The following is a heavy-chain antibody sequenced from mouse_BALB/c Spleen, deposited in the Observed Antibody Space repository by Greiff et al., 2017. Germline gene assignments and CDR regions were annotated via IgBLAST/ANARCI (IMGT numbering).Heavy chain of an antibody. CDR2: ISSGSSTI. CDR3: ARLPPFSGAMDY. D-gene: IGHD1-3*01. Sequence: EVKVVESGGGLVQPGGSRKLSCAASGFTFSSFGMHWVRQAPEKGLEWVAYISSGSSTIYYADTVKGRFTISRDNPKNTLFLQMTSLRSEDMAMYYCARLPPFSGAMDYWGQGTSVTVSS. J-gene: IGHJ4*01. CDR1: GFTFSSFG. V-gene: IGHV5-17*02.